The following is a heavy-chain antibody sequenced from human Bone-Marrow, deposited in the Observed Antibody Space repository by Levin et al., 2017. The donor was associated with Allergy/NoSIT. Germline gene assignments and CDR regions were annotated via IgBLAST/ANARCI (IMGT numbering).Heavy chain of an antibody. CDR1: GFTFSSYA. J-gene: IGHJ6*04. CDR2: LDGSSGKT. D-gene: IGHD4-17*01. Sequence: LSLTCAASGFTFSSYAMSWVRRAPGRGLEWVSSLDGSSGKTLYADSVKGRFTISREYSKDTLFLQMNSLRAEDTARYYCVKAETTVMLDYSSFDVWGEGTAVTVSS. CDR3: VKAETTVMLDYSSFDV. V-gene: IGHV3-23*01.